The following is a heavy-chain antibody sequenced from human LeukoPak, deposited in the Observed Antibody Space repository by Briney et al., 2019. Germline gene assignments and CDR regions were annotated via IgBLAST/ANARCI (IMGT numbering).Heavy chain of an antibody. Sequence: PSETLSLTCTVSGGSISSYYWSWIRQPPGKGLEWIGYIYYSGSTNYNPSLKSRVTISVDTSKNQFSLKPSSVTAADTAVYYCARDREDWFDPWGQGTLVTVSS. CDR3: ARDREDWFDP. V-gene: IGHV4-59*01. D-gene: IGHD1-26*01. CDR1: GGSISSYY. CDR2: IYYSGST. J-gene: IGHJ5*02.